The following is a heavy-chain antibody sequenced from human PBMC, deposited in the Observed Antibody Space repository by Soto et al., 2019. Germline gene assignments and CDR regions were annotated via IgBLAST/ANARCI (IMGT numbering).Heavy chain of an antibody. CDR3: ARGIVGATAGNWFGP. J-gene: IGHJ5*02. CDR2: ISAYNGNT. D-gene: IGHD1-26*01. Sequence: QVQLVQSGAEVKKPGASVKVSCKASGYTYTSYGLSWVRQAPGQGLEWMGWISAYNGNTNYAQKYRGRVTMTTDTSTSTAYMELRSLRSDDTAVYYGARGIVGATAGNWFGPGGQGTLGTVSS. V-gene: IGHV1-18*01. CDR1: GYTYTSYG.